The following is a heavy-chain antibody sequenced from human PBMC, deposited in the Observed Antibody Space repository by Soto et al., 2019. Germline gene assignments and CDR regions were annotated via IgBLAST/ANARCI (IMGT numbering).Heavy chain of an antibody. D-gene: IGHD1-7*01. V-gene: IGHV4-59*01. CDR2: IYYSGST. J-gene: IGHJ5*02. Sequence: SETLSLTCTVSGGSISSYYWSWIRQPPGKGLEWIGYIYYSGSTNYNPSLKSRVTISVDTSKNQFSLKLSSVTAADTAVYYCAGGAGTTDWFDPWGQGTQVTVSS. CDR1: GGSISSYY. CDR3: AGGAGTTDWFDP.